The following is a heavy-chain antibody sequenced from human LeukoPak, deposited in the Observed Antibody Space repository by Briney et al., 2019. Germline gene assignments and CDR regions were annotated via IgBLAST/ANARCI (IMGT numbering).Heavy chain of an antibody. V-gene: IGHV3-33*06. CDR2: IWYDGSNK. D-gene: IGHD3-3*01. J-gene: IGHJ4*02. Sequence: PGRSLRLSCAASGFTFSSYGMHWVRQAPGKGLEWVAVIWYDGSNKYYADSVKGRFTLSRDNSENTLYLQMNSLRAEDTAVYYCAKGPEYYDFWSGYYDYWGQGTLVTVSP. CDR3: AKGPEYYDFWSGYYDY. CDR1: GFTFSSYG.